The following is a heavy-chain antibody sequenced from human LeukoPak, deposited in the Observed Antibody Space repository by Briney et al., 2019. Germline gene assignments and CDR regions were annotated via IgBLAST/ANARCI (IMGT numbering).Heavy chain of an antibody. CDR1: GFTVSGNY. Sequence: GGSLRLSCAASGFTVSGNYMTWVRQAPGKGLGWVSVIYKNNNTYHADSVRGRFTISRDNSRNTVYLQMNSLRAEDTAVYYCARGWSGYDYWGQGTLVTVSS. CDR2: IYKNNNT. J-gene: IGHJ4*02. D-gene: IGHD3-10*01. V-gene: IGHV3-53*01. CDR3: ARGWSGYDY.